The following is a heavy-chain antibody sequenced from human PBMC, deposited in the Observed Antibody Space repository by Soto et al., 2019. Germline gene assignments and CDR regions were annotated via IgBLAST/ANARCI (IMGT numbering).Heavy chain of an antibody. V-gene: IGHV3-23*01. Sequence: EVQLLESGGGLVQPGGSLRLSCAASGFTFSSYAMSWVRQAPGKGLEWVSAISGSGGSTYYADSVKGRFTISRDNSKNTLYLQMNSLGAEDTAVYYCAKRGEGYCSGGSCYPDSGYYFDYWGQGTLVTVSS. CDR2: ISGSGGST. CDR3: AKRGEGYCSGGSCYPDSGYYFDY. J-gene: IGHJ4*02. D-gene: IGHD2-15*01. CDR1: GFTFSSYA.